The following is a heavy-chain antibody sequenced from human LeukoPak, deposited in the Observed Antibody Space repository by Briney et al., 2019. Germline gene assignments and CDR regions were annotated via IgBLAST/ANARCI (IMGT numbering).Heavy chain of an antibody. V-gene: IGHV3-48*01. CDR2: ISSSSSTI. CDR1: GFTFSSYS. J-gene: IGHJ4*02. Sequence: GGSLRLSCAASGFTFSSYSMNWVRQAPGKGLEWVSYISSSSSTIYYADSVKGRFTISRDNAKNSLYPQMNSLRAEDTAVYYCARGYSSSWYEYYFDYWGQGTLVTVSS. CDR3: ARGYSSSWYEYYFDY. D-gene: IGHD6-13*01.